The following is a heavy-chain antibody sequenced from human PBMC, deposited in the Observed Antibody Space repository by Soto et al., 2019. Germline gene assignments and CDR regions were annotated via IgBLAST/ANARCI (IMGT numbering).Heavy chain of an antibody. J-gene: IGHJ5*02. CDR2: INHSGST. CDR1: GGAFSVYY. D-gene: IGHD1-20*01. V-gene: IGHV4-34*01. CDR3: ARIRHNWTVRRLDP. Sequence: SETLSLTCAVYGGAFSVYYWSWIRQPPGKGLEWIGEINHSGSTNYNPSLKSRVTISVDTSKNQFSLKLSSVTAADTAVYYCARIRHNWTVRRLDPWGQGTLVTVSS.